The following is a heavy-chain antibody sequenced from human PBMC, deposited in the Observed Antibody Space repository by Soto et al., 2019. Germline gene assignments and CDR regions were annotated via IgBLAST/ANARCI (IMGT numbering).Heavy chain of an antibody. CDR3: ARDGAKGTSSSGPYGMDV. V-gene: IGHV1-69*06. CDR1: GGTFSSYS. J-gene: IGHJ6*02. CDR2: IIPIFGTA. D-gene: IGHD6-6*01. Sequence: SVKVSCKASGGTFSSYSISWVRQAPGQGLECMGGIIPIFGTANYAQKFQGRVTITADKSTSTAYMELSSLRSEDTAVYYCARDGAKGTSSSGPYGMDVWGQGTTVTVSS.